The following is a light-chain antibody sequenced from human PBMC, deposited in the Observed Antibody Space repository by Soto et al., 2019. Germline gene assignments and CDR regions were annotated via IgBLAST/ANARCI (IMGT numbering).Light chain of an antibody. J-gene: IGKJ4*01. CDR3: QQYGDWPLT. V-gene: IGKV3-15*01. CDR1: QSVGNN. Sequence: EIVVTQSPATLSVSPGERATLSCRASQSVGNNFAWYQQKPGQAPRLLIFATSTRATGVPARLSGSGSGTEFTLTIRSLQSEDFAVYYCQQYGDWPLTFGGGAKVEIE. CDR2: ATS.